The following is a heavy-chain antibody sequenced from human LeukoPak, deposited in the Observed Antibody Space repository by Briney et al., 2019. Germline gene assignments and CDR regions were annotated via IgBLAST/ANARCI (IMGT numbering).Heavy chain of an antibody. Sequence: SVKVSCKASGCTFTGYAMNWVRQAPGQGLEWMGGIIPIFGTANYAQKFQGRVTITADKSTSTAYMELSSLKSEDTAVYYCARVRDGYNDAYDIWGQGTMVIVSS. CDR2: IIPIFGTA. CDR1: GCTFTGYA. D-gene: IGHD5-24*01. V-gene: IGHV1-69*06. CDR3: ARVRDGYNDAYDI. J-gene: IGHJ3*02.